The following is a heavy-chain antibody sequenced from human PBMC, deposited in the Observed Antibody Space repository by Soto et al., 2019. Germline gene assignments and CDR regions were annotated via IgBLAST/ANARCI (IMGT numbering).Heavy chain of an antibody. Sequence: QVQLVQSGAEVKKPGSSVKVSCKASGGTFSSYAISWVRQAPGQGLEWMGGIIPIFGTANYAQKFQGRVTITADESTSTAYMELSSLRSEETSVYYCAREIPCGGDCYSLDYWGQGTLFTVSS. CDR3: AREIPCGGDCYSLDY. J-gene: IGHJ4*02. D-gene: IGHD2-21*02. V-gene: IGHV1-69*01. CDR2: IIPIFGTA. CDR1: GGTFSSYA.